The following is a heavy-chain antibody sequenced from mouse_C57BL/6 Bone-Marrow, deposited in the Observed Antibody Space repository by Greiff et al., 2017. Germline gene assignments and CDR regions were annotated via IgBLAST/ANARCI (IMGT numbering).Heavy chain of an antibody. CDR2: IHPSDSDT. Sequence: VQLQQPGAELVKPGASVKVSCKASGYTFTSYWMHWVKQRPGQGLEWIGRIHPSDSDTNYNQKFKGKATLTVDKSSSTAYMQLSSLTSEDSAVYYCAMHYGSSFYYYAMDYWGQGTSVTDSS. J-gene: IGHJ4*01. V-gene: IGHV1-74*01. CDR1: GYTFTSYW. CDR3: AMHYGSSFYYYAMDY. D-gene: IGHD1-1*01.